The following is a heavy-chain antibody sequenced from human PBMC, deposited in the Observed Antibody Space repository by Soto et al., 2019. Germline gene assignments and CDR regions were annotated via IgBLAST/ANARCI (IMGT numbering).Heavy chain of an antibody. D-gene: IGHD5-12*01. Sequence: QVQLVGSGGGVVQPGRSLRLSCAASGLTFSRYAMHWVRQAPGKGLEWVAVIIYDGSNKHYADSVQGRFTISRDNSKNTLYLQMNSLRAEDTAVYYCAPELGNKGYDGHDYWGQGTLVTVSS. V-gene: IGHV3-30*04. CDR1: GLTFSRYA. CDR3: APELGNKGYDGHDY. CDR2: IIYDGSNK. J-gene: IGHJ4*02.